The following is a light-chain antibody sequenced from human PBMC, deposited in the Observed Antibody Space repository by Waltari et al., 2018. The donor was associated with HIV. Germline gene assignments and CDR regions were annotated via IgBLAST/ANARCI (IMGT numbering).Light chain of an antibody. J-gene: IGLJ2*01. Sequence: SSELTQDPAVSVALGQTVRITCQGDSLRSYYASWYQQKPGLAPVLVIYGKNNRPSGIPDRFSGSSSGNTASLTITGAQAEDEADYYCNSRDSSGNHHVVFGGGTKLTVL. CDR3: NSRDSSGNHHVV. CDR2: GKN. CDR1: SLRSYY. V-gene: IGLV3-19*01.